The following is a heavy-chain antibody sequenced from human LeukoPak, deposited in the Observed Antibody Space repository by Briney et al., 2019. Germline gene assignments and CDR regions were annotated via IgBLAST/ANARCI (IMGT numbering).Heavy chain of an antibody. J-gene: IGHJ3*02. CDR1: GDSINDYY. D-gene: IGHD3-22*01. Sequence: SETLSLTCTVSGDSINDYYWSWIRQPPGNRLEWIGWIYYSGSTMYSPSLESRVTIPLDTSRTQFSLDLNSVTAADTAVYYCARHAGFGSGYYHDAFDIWGQGSMVIVSS. CDR2: IYYSGST. V-gene: IGHV4-59*08. CDR3: ARHAGFGSGYYHDAFDI.